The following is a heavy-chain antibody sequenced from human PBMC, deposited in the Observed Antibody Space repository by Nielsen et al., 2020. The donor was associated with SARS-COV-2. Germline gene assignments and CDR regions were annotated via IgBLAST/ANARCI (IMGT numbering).Heavy chain of an antibody. V-gene: IGHV3-72*01. D-gene: IGHD3-10*02. CDR1: GFTFSSYS. CDR3: ARVATFGAFDI. J-gene: IGHJ3*02. CDR2: TRNKANSYTT. Sequence: GGSLRLSCAASGFTFSSYSMDWVRQAPGKGLEWVGRTRNKANSYTTEYAASVKGRFTISRDDSKNSLYLQMNSLKTEDTAVYYCARVATFGAFDIWGQGTMVTVSS.